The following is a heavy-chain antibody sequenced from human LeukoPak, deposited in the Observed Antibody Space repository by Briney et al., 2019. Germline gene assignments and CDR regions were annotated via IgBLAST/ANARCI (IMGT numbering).Heavy chain of an antibody. CDR1: GFTFSSYA. D-gene: IGHD6-19*01. V-gene: IGHV3-30*02. CDR3: AKVHGLFSSGWPFYFDS. J-gene: IGHJ4*02. CDR2: IHYDGSNK. Sequence: GGSLRLSCAASGFTFSSYAMHWVRRAPGKGLEWVAFIHYDGSNKFYVDSLNGRFTISRDNSKSTVFLQMNSLRPEDTAVYYCAKVHGLFSSGWPFYFDSWGQGTLVTVSS.